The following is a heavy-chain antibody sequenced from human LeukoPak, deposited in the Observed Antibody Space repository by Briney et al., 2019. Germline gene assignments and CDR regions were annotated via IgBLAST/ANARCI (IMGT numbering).Heavy chain of an antibody. CDR3: ARDQGRFNLDY. CDR1: GVTFSSYA. V-gene: IGHV1-69*04. CDR2: IILILGMA. Sequence: VASVKLSCTASGVTFSSYAISCVRRAPGPGLEWMGRIILILGMANYAQKFQGSVTFTADKSTSTAYMELSSLRSEDTAVYYCARDQGRFNLDYWGQGTLVTVSS. D-gene: IGHD1-14*01. J-gene: IGHJ4*02.